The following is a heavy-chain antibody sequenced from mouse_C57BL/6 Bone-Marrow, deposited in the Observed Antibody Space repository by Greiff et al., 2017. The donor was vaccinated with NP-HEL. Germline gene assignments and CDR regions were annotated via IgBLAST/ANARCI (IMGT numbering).Heavy chain of an antibody. CDR1: GYTFTSYW. Sequence: QVQLQQPGAELVMPGASVKLSCKASGYTFTSYWMHWVKQRPGQGLEWIGEIDPSDSYTNYNQKFKGKSTLTVDKSSSTAYMQLSSLTSEDSAVYYCAREYWYCFDYWGQGTTLTVSS. V-gene: IGHV1-69*01. D-gene: IGHD5-2*01. CDR2: IDPSDSYT. J-gene: IGHJ2*01. CDR3: AREYWYCFDY.